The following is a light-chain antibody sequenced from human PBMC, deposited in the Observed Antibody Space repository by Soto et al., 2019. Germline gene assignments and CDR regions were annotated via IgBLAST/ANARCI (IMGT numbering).Light chain of an antibody. J-gene: IGKJ1*01. CDR1: RGISNW. Sequence: QSPSTLSASVGDRVTITCRASRGISNWLAWYQQRPGKAPKLLIYDVSSLESGVPSRFSGSGSGTEFTLTISSLQPDDSATYYCQQYDTFWTFGQGTKVDIK. V-gene: IGKV1-5*01. CDR3: QQYDTFWT. CDR2: DVS.